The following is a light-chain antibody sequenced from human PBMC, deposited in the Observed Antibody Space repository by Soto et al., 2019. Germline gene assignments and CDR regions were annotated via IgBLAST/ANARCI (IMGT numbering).Light chain of an antibody. J-gene: IGKJ1*01. CDR1: QSVSSSY. V-gene: IGKV3-20*01. CDR2: GAS. CDR3: QQYGSSPWT. Sequence: EIVLTQSPGTLSLSPGERATLSCRASQSVSSSYLAWYQQKPGQAPRLLIYGASSRATGIADRFSGSGSGTDFTLTISRLEPEDFEVYYCQQYGSSPWTFGQGTKVEIK.